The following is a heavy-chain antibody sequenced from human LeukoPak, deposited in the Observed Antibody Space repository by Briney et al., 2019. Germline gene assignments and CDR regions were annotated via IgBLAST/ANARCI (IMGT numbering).Heavy chain of an antibody. D-gene: IGHD3-3*01. CDR1: GFIFDDYG. J-gene: IGHJ6*03. V-gene: IGHV3-20*01. CDR2: INWNGGNI. CDR3: ARGMYYHFWSGYYVRGRDYYFMDV. Sequence: GGSLRLSCAASGFIFDDYGMSWVRHPPGKGREWVSGINWNGGNIMYADSVKGRFTIYRENAKNSVYKQMNSRRGEDTALYHCARGMYYHFWSGYYVRGRDYYFMDVWGKGTTVTVSS.